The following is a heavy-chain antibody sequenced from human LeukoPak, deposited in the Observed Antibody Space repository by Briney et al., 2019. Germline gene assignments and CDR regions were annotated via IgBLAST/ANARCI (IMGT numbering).Heavy chain of an antibody. CDR1: GFTFSSCG. D-gene: IGHD6-19*01. CDR2: IWYDGSNK. V-gene: IGHV3-33*01. J-gene: IGHJ4*02. Sequence: GGSLRLSCAASGFTFSSCGMHWVRQAPGKGLEWVAVIWYDGSNKYYADSVKGRFTISRDNSKNTLYLQMNSLRAEDTAVYYCARDRIAVAGDFDYWGQGTLVTVSS. CDR3: ARDRIAVAGDFDY.